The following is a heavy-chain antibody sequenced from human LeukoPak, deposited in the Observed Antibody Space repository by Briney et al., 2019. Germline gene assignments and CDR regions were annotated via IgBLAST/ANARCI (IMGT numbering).Heavy chain of an antibody. CDR3: ARAGVATPAGGGY. D-gene: IGHD5-12*01. CDR1: GYTFTNYG. CDR2: ISTYNGDT. J-gene: IGHJ4*02. V-gene: IGHV1-18*01. Sequence: ASVKVSCKASGYTFTNYGISWVRQAPGQGLEWMGWISTYNGDTNYAQKLQGRVTMTTDTSTSTAYMEPRSLRSDDTAVYYCARAGVATPAGGGYWGQGTLVTVSS.